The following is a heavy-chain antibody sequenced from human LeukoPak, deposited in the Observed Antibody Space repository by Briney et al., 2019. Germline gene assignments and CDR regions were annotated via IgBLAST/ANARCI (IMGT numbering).Heavy chain of an antibody. D-gene: IGHD2-21*01. J-gene: IGHJ5*02. Sequence: ASVKVSCKASGYTFTGYFLHWLRQAPGQGLEWMGWINPDSGDTNYEQKFQGRVTMTRDTSINTAHMELSRLRSDDTAVYYCVRSIFSSFDPWGLGTLVTVSS. CDR2: INPDSGDT. CDR1: GYTFTGYF. CDR3: VRSIFSSFDP. V-gene: IGHV1-2*02.